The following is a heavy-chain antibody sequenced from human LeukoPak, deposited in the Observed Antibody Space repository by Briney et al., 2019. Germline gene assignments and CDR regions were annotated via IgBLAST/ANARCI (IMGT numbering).Heavy chain of an antibody. CDR2: INHSGST. CDR1: GGSFSGYY. V-gene: IGHV4-34*01. D-gene: IGHD3-3*01. CDR3: ARGSDYDFWSGYPRDYYGMDV. Sequence: KASETLSLTCAVYGGSFSGYYWSWIRQPPGKGLEWIWEINHSGSTNYNPSLKSRVTISVDTSKNQFSLKLSSVTAADTAVYYCARGSDYDFWSGYPRDYYGMDVWGQGTTVTVSS. J-gene: IGHJ6*02.